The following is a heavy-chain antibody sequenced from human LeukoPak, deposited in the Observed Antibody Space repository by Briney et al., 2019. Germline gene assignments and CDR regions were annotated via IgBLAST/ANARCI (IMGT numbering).Heavy chain of an antibody. V-gene: IGHV4-34*01. J-gene: IGHJ6*04. Sequence: SETLSLTCAVYGGSFSGYYWSWIRQPPGKGLEWIGVINHSGSTNYNPSLKSRVTISVDTSKNQFSLKLDSVTAADTAVYYCARGPIVVVPAAIGYYYYGMDVWGKGTTVTVSS. CDR1: GGSFSGYY. CDR2: INHSGST. CDR3: ARGPIVVVPAAIGYYYYGMDV. D-gene: IGHD2-2*01.